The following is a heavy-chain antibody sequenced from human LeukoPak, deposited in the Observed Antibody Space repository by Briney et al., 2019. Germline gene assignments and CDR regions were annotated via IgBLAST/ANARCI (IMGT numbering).Heavy chain of an antibody. CDR3: ARDRTLYYDFWSGYGGNNWFDP. V-gene: IGHV1-69*05. J-gene: IGHJ5*02. CDR2: IIPIFGTA. CDR1: GGTFSSYA. D-gene: IGHD3-3*01. Sequence: GASVKVSCKASGGTFSSYAISWVRQAPGQGLEWMGGIIPIFGTANYAQKFQGRVTITTDESTSIAYMELSSLRSEDTAVYYCARDRTLYYDFWSGYGGNNWFDPWGQGTLVTVPS.